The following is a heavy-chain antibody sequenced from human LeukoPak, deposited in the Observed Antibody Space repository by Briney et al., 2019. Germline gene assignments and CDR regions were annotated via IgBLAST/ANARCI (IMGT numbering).Heavy chain of an antibody. CDR2: ISYDGSNR. CDR3: ARSVVVISYYFDY. Sequence: SGGSLRLSCAASGFTFSSYAMHWVRQAPGKGLEWVAVISYDGSNRYYADSVKGRFTISRDNSKNTLYLQINSLRAEDTAVYYCARSVVVISYYFDYWGQGTLVTVSS. CDR1: GFTFSSYA. D-gene: IGHD3-22*01. V-gene: IGHV3-30-3*01. J-gene: IGHJ4*02.